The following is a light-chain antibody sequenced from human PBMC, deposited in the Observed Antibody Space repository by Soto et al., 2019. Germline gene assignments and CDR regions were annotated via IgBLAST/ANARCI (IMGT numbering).Light chain of an antibody. CDR1: QSVSSY. CDR3: QQRSNWPPVLT. CDR2: DAS. V-gene: IGKV3-11*01. Sequence: EIVLTQSPGTLSLSPGERATLSCRASQSVSSYLAWYQQKPGQAPRLLIYDASNRATGIPARFSGSGSGTDFTLTISSLEPEDFAVYYCQQRSNWPPVLTFGGGTKVDI. J-gene: IGKJ4*01.